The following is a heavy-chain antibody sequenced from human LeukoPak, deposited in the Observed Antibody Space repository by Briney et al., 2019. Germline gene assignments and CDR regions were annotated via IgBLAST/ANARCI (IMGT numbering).Heavy chain of an antibody. Sequence: ASVKVPCKASGGTFSSYAISWVRQAPGQGLEWMGWISAYNGNTNYAQKLQGRVTMTTDTSTSTAYMELRSLRSDDTAVYYCARDIPFIVVVPAVNYYGMDVWGQGTTVTVSS. D-gene: IGHD2-2*01. J-gene: IGHJ6*02. CDR2: ISAYNGNT. CDR3: ARDIPFIVVVPAVNYYGMDV. V-gene: IGHV1-18*01. CDR1: GGTFSSYA.